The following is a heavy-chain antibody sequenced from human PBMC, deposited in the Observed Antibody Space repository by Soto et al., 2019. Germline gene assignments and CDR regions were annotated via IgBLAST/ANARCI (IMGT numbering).Heavy chain of an antibody. CDR3: AKDPSRPLDY. V-gene: IGHV3-23*01. D-gene: IGHD6-13*01. CDR1: GVSFCSYA. J-gene: IGHJ4*02. Sequence: GGLLTLSCAASGVSFCSYAMNWDRQAPGKGLEWVSAISGSGGSTYYADSVKGRFTISRDNSKNTLYLQMNSLRAEDTAVYYCAKDPSRPLDYWGQGTRVTVSA. CDR2: ISGSGGST.